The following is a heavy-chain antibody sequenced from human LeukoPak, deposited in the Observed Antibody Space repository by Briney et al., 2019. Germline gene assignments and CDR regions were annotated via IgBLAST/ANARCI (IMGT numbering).Heavy chain of an antibody. CDR2: IWYDGSNK. Sequence: GGSLRLSCAASGFTFSSYGMHWVRQAPGKGLEWVAVIWYDGSNKYYADSVKGRFTISRDNSKNTLYLQMNSLRAEDTAVYYCAKDKPPAYDSSGYPTLDYWGPGTLVTVSS. J-gene: IGHJ4*02. CDR1: GFTFSSYG. D-gene: IGHD3-22*01. V-gene: IGHV3-33*06. CDR3: AKDKPPAYDSSGYPTLDY.